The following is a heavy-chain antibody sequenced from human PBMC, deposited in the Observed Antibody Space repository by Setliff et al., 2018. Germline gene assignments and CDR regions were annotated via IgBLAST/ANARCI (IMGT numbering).Heavy chain of an antibody. CDR2: IKKDGSIK. Sequence: PGGSLRLSCAASGFTFRSHWMSWVRQAPGKGLEWVANIKKDGSIKYYLDSVRGRFTISRDNAKNSLDLQMNSLRAEDTAVYYCARDPNSSGDYWYFDLWGRGTLVTVSS. CDR3: ARDPNSSGDYWYFDL. J-gene: IGHJ2*01. CDR1: GFTFRSHW. D-gene: IGHD3-22*01. V-gene: IGHV3-7*01.